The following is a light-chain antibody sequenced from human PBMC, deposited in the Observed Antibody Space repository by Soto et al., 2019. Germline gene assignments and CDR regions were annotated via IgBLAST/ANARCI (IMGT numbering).Light chain of an antibody. CDR3: QKSYSVPIT. V-gene: IGKV1-39*01. Sequence: DIQMTQPPSSLSASVGDIVTITCRASESISSHLNWYQQKSGRAPQILIHAESTLQTGVPYRFSGSGSGTDFNLTISSLQPEDFATYYCQKSYSVPITCGQGTRLEIK. J-gene: IGKJ5*01. CDR2: AES. CDR1: ESISSH.